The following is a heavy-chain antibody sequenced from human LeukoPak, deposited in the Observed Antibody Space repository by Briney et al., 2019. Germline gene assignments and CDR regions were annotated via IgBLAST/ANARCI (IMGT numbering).Heavy chain of an antibody. CDR3: AREVGGSYEAAFDL. CDR1: GDSVSSNSAT. V-gene: IGHV6-1*01. J-gene: IGHJ3*01. Sequence: SQTLSLTCAISGDSVSSNSATWNWIRQSPWRGLEWLGMTDYRSKWKNDYAISVKSRITINPDTSKNQFSLQLNSVTPEDSAEYYCAREVGGSYEAAFDLWGQGTMVTVSS. D-gene: IGHD1-26*01. CDR2: TDYRSKWKN.